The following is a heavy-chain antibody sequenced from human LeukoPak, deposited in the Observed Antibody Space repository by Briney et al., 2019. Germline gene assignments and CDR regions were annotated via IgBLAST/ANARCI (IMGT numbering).Heavy chain of an antibody. CDR1: GGSLNPYY. CDR2: IHYNGRP. J-gene: IGHJ6*03. CDR3: ARTTSSSYYYTDV. Sequence: SETLSLTCNVSGGSLNPYYWSYIRQSPGKGLEWIGNIHYNGRPNYNPSLKSRVTISLDTSKKQFSLKLHSVPAADTAVYFCARTTSSSYYYTDVWGKGTTVTISS. V-gene: IGHV4-59*01. D-gene: IGHD1-1*01.